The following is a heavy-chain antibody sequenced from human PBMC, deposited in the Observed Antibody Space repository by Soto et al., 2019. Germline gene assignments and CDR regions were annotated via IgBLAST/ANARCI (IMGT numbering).Heavy chain of an antibody. CDR3: AVSSGVPQ. Sequence: GASVNVSCKASGFTFTSSAMLWVRQARGQRLEWIGWIVVGSGNTNYAQKFQERVTITRDMSSSTAYMELRSLRSDDTAVYYCAVSSGVPQWGQGTLVTVSS. J-gene: IGHJ4*02. CDR1: GFTFTSSA. D-gene: IGHD3-10*01. V-gene: IGHV1-58*02. CDR2: IVVGSGNT.